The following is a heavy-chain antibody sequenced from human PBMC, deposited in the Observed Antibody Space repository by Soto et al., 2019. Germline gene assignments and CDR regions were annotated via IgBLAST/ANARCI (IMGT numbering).Heavy chain of an antibody. CDR2: ISSSGSTI. J-gene: IGHJ3*02. CDR1: GFTFSDYY. V-gene: IGHV3-11*01. CDR3: ASALDLYYDFWSGYLFDI. D-gene: IGHD3-3*01. Sequence: GGSLRLSCAASGFTFSDYYMSWIRQAPGKGLEWVSYISSSGSTIYYADSAKGRFTISRDNAKNSLYLQMNSLRAEDTAVYYCASALDLYYDFWSGYLFDIWGQGTMVTVSS.